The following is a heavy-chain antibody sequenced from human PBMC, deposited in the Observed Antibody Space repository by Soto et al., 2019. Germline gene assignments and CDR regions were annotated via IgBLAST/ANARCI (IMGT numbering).Heavy chain of an antibody. CDR2: IYYTGST. V-gene: IGHV4-39*01. J-gene: IGHJ4*02. CDR1: GGSISSSSYY. D-gene: IGHD3-22*01. CDR3: MLGSGWKDFDY. Sequence: PSETLSLTCTVSGGSISSSSYYWCWIRHPPGKGLEWIGNIYYTGSTYYNPSLKSRVTISVDTSKNQFSLKLSSVTAADTAVYYCMLGSGWKDFDYWGQGTLVTVSS.